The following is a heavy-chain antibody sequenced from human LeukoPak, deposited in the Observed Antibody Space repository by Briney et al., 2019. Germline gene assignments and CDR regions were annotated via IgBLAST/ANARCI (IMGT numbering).Heavy chain of an antibody. V-gene: IGHV4-59*08. Sequence: SETLSLTCTVSGGSISSYYWSWIRQPPGKGVEWIGYIYYSGSTNYNPSLKSRVTISVDTSKNQFSLKLSSVTAADTAVYYCARPHGADDAFDIWGQGTMVTVSS. CDR1: GGSISSYY. D-gene: IGHD1-26*01. CDR2: IYYSGST. J-gene: IGHJ3*02. CDR3: ARPHGADDAFDI.